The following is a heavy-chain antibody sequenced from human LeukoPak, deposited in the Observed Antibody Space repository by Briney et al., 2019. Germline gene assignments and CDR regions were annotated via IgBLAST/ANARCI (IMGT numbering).Heavy chain of an antibody. D-gene: IGHD1-7*01. CDR1: GYSISSGYY. CDR2: IYHSGST. Sequence: PSETLSLTCTVSGYSISSGYYWGWIRQPPGKGLKWIGSIYHSGSTYYNPSLKSRVTISVDTSKNQFSLQLNSVTPEDTAVYYCARETITGTMYYWGQGTLVTVSS. V-gene: IGHV4-38-2*02. CDR3: ARETITGTMYY. J-gene: IGHJ4*02.